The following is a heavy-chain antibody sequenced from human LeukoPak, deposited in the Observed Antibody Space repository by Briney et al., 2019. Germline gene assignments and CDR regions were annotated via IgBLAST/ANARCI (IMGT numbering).Heavy chain of an antibody. V-gene: IGHV3-30-3*01. Sequence: XGSXXXXXAASGFTFSSYAMHWVRQAPGKGLEWVAIISYDGSNKYYADSVKGRFTISRDNSKNTLYLQMNSLRAEDTAVYYCARVSSSSSGWGQGTLVTVSS. J-gene: IGHJ4*02. CDR2: ISYDGSNK. CDR1: GFTFSSYA. CDR3: ARVSSSSSG. D-gene: IGHD6-6*01.